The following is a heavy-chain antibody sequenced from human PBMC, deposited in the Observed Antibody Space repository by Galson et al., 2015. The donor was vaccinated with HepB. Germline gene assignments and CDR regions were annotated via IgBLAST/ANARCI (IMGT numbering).Heavy chain of an antibody. J-gene: IGHJ3*02. CDR1: GFTFSDYY. D-gene: IGHD3-3*01. CDR3: ARAPLRFLEWLLLGGAFDI. CDR2: TSSSGSTI. Sequence: SLRLSCAASGFTFSDYYMSWIRQAPGKGLEWVSYTSSSGSTIYYADSVKGRFTISRDNAKNSLYLQMNSLRAEDTAVYYCARAPLRFLEWLLLGGAFDIWGQGTMVTVSS. V-gene: IGHV3-11*01.